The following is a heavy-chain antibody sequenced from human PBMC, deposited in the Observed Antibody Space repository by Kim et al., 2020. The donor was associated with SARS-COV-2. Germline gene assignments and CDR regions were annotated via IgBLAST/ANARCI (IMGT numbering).Heavy chain of an antibody. Sequence: DSVKGRFTISRDNSKNTLYLQMNSLRAEDTAVYYCAKEAPWNDPIEGFDPWGQGTLVTVSS. CDR3: AKEAPWNDPIEGFDP. J-gene: IGHJ5*02. D-gene: IGHD1-1*01. V-gene: IGHV3-23*01.